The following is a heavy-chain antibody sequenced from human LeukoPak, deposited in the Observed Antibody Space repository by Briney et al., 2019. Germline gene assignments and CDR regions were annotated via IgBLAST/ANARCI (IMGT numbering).Heavy chain of an antibody. CDR1: GGSFSAYY. Sequence: SVTLSLTCAVYGGSFSAYYWSWIRQPPGEGLEWIGDINQSGRTNYNPSLKSRVIISVDTSKNQFSLTLLSVTAADTAVYYCASSDPFSSTWNPAYSFDYWDQGTLVTVSS. J-gene: IGHJ4*02. CDR2: INQSGRT. V-gene: IGHV4-34*01. CDR3: ASSDPFSSTWNPAYSFDY. D-gene: IGHD6-13*01.